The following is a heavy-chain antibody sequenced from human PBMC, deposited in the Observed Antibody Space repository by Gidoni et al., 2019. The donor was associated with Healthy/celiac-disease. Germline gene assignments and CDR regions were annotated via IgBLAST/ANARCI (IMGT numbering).Heavy chain of an antibody. D-gene: IGHD3-22*01. CDR1: GVTFSSYA. Sequence: QVQLVQSGAEVKKPGSSVKVSCKASGVTFSSYAIRWVRQAPAQGLEWMGGIIPIFGTANYEQKFQGRVTITADKSTSTAYMELSSLRSEDTAVYYCARGGSYYYDSSGYSLNPKHFDYWGQGTLVTVSS. CDR3: ARGGSYYYDSSGYSLNPKHFDY. V-gene: IGHV1-69*06. J-gene: IGHJ4*02. CDR2: IIPIFGTA.